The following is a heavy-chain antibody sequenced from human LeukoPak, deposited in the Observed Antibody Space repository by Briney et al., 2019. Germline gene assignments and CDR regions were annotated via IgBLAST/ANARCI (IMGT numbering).Heavy chain of an antibody. CDR1: GGTFSSYA. CDR2: IIPMFGTA. V-gene: IGHV1-69*13. CDR3: AREYRRGYRSGGSCLRGVDP. J-gene: IGHJ5*02. Sequence: SVKVSFKASGGTFSSYAISWVRQAPGQGLEWMVRIIPMFGTANYAQKFQGRVTITADESTSTAYMELSSLRSEDTAVYYCAREYRRGYRSGGSCLRGVDPWGQGTLVTVSS. D-gene: IGHD2-15*01.